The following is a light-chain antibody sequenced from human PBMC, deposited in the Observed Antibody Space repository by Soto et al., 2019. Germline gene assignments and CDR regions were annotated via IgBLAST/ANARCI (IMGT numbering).Light chain of an antibody. V-gene: IGKV2-28*01. CDR1: QSLLHSNGYNY. J-gene: IGKJ4*01. Sequence: TVITQSPRVLATTHLDQASISLISSQSLLHSNGYNYLDWYLQKPGQSPQLLIYLASNRASGVPDRFSGSGSGTDFTLNISRVEAEDFGVYYCIQTLQTPLTFGRGNKGDIK. CDR2: LAS. CDR3: IQTLQTPLT.